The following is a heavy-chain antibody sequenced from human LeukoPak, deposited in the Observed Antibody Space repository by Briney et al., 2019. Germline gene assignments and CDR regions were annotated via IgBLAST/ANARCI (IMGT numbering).Heavy chain of an antibody. CDR1: GFTFSSYW. CDR3: ARVVVPAANDY. Sequence: GGSLRLSCAASGFTFSSYWMSWVRQAPGKGLEWVANIKQDGSEKYHVDSVKGRFTISRDNAKNSLYLQMNSLRAEDTAVYYCARVVVPAANDYWGQGTLVTVSS. V-gene: IGHV3-7*01. D-gene: IGHD2-2*01. J-gene: IGHJ4*02. CDR2: IKQDGSEK.